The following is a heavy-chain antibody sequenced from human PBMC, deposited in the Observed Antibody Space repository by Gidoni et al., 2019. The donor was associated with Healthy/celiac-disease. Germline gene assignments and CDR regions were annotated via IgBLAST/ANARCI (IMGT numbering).Heavy chain of an antibody. J-gene: IGHJ4*02. CDR3: AREVADSSGYYYLDSTFDF. D-gene: IGHD3-22*01. CDR1: GCTFSSKW. Sequence: EVQLVESGGGLVQRGGSLRLPWAASGCTFSSKWMSWVRQAPGKGLEWVANIKEDGSEKYYVASVKSRFTISRDNSKNSLYLQMNSLRADDTAVYYCAREVADSSGYYYLDSTFDFWGQGTLVTVSS. CDR2: IKEDGSEK. V-gene: IGHV3-7*01.